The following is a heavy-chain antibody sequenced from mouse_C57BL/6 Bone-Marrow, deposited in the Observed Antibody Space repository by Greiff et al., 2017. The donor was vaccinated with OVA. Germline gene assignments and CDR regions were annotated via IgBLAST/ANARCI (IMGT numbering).Heavy chain of an antibody. CDR3: ARGVYYYGPGY. D-gene: IGHD1-1*01. V-gene: IGHV7-1*01. J-gene: IGHJ2*01. CDR2: SRNKANDYTT. CDR1: GFTFSDFY. Sequence: EVKVVESGGGLVQSGRSLRLSCATSGFTFSDFYMEWVRQAPGKGLEWIAASRNKANDYTTEYSASVKGRFIVSRDTSQSILYLQMNALRAEDTAIYYCARGVYYYGPGYWGQGTTLTVSS.